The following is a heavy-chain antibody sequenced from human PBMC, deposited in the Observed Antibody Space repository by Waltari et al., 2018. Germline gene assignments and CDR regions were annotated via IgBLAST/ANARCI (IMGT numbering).Heavy chain of an antibody. J-gene: IGHJ6*02. CDR2: IYYNGAT. CDR3: ARDRVVPADEPDYYGLDV. CDR1: RGSIRSHY. V-gene: IGHV4-59*11. D-gene: IGHD2-2*01. Sequence: QVQLQESGPGQVKPSETLSLTCDVSRGSIRSHYWSWIRRPPGKGLEWIGYIYYNGATNYNPSLMSRVTISVDTAKNQFSLKLTSVTAADTAVYYCARDRVVPADEPDYYGLDVWGQGTTVTVSS.